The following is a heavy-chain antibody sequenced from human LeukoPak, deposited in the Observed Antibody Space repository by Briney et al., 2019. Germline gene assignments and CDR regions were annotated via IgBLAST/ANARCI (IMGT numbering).Heavy chain of an antibody. V-gene: IGHV3-7*01. CDR2: IKQDGSEK. CDR3: ASLQWLGFRGGNDY. CDR1: GFTFSSYW. D-gene: IGHD6-19*01. J-gene: IGHJ4*02. Sequence: GGSLRLSCAASGFTFSSYWMSWVRQAPGKGLEWVANIKQDGSEKYYVDSVKGRFTISRDNAKNSLYLQMNSLRAEDTAVYYCASLQWLGFRGGNDYWGQGTLVTVSS.